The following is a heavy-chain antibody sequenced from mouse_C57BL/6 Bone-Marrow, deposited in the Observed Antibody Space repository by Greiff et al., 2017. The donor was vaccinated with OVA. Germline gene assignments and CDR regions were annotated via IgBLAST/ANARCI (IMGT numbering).Heavy chain of an antibody. D-gene: IGHD1-1*01. V-gene: IGHV1-64*01. CDR1: GYTFTSYW. CDR2: IHPNSGST. Sequence: QVHVKQPGAELVKPGASVKLSCKASGYTFTSYWMHWVKQRPGQGLEWIGMIHPNSGSTNYNEKFKSKATLTVDKSSSTAYMQLSSLTSEDSAVYYCARRDGSSYGYWGQGTTLTVSS. CDR3: ARRDGSSYGY. J-gene: IGHJ2*01.